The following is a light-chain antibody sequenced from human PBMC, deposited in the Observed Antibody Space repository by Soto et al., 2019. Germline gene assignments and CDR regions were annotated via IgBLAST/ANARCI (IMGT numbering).Light chain of an antibody. CDR2: EVN. CDR3: SSYAGINNLGV. Sequence: QSALTQPPSASGSPGQSVTISCTGTSSDVGGYKYVSWYQQHPGKAPKLMIFEVNKRPSGVPDRFSGSKSDNTASLTVSGLQAEDEADYYCSSYAGINNLGVFGTGTKVTVL. CDR1: SSDVGGYKY. J-gene: IGLJ1*01. V-gene: IGLV2-8*01.